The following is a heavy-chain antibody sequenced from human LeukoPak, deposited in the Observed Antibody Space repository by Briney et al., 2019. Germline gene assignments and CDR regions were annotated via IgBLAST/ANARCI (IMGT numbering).Heavy chain of an antibody. J-gene: IGHJ4*02. V-gene: IGHV3-30*04. CDR2: ISYGGSNK. CDR1: GFTFSSYA. CDR3: ARAGKKKYSGSYLDY. D-gene: IGHD1-26*01. Sequence: GGSLRLSCAASGFTFSSYAMHWVRQAPGKGLEWVAVISYGGSNKYYADSVKGRFTISRDNSKNTLYLQMNSLRAEDTAVYYCARAGKKKYSGSYLDYWGQGTLVTVSS.